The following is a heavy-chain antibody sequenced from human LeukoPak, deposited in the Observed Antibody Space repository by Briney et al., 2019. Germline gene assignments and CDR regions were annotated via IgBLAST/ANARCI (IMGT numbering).Heavy chain of an antibody. CDR2: IYYSGST. CDR3: AGCSGGSCYDWFDP. J-gene: IGHJ5*02. CDR1: GGSISSYY. Sequence: PSETLSLTCTVSGGSISSYYWSWIRQPPGKGLEWIGYIYYSGSTNYNPSLKSRVTISVDTSKNQFSLKLSSVTAADTAVCYCAGCSGGSCYDWFDPWGQGTLVTVSS. D-gene: IGHD2-15*01. V-gene: IGHV4-59*01.